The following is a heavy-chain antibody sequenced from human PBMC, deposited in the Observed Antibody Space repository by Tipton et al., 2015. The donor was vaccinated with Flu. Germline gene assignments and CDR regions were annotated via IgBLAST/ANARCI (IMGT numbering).Heavy chain of an antibody. D-gene: IGHD5/OR15-5a*01. J-gene: IGHJ4*02. V-gene: IGHV3-23*01. CDR2: ISGSGGRT. CDR3: AKVIPEIVSGLDY. CDR1: GFSFSNSD. Sequence: SLRLSCAASGFSFSNSDMHWVRQAPGKGLEWVSTISGSGGRTCGRTCYADSVKGRFTISRDNSKDTLYLQMNSLRAEDTAIYYCAKVIPEIVSGLDYWGQGTLVTVSS.